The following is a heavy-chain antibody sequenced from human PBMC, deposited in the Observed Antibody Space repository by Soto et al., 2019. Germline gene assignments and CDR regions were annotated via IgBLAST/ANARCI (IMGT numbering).Heavy chain of an antibody. CDR3: ARVPDPEQQLVKRNTLFVAPFWAEYFQH. CDR2: INPNSGGT. V-gene: IGHV1-2*02. J-gene: IGHJ1*01. Sequence: ASVKVSCKASGYTLTGYYMHWVRQAPGQGLEWMGWINPNSGGTNYAQKFQGRVTMTRDTSISTAYMELSRLRSDDTAVYYCARVPDPEQQLVKRNTLFVAPFWAEYFQHWGQGTLVTVSS. D-gene: IGHD6-13*01. CDR1: GYTLTGYY.